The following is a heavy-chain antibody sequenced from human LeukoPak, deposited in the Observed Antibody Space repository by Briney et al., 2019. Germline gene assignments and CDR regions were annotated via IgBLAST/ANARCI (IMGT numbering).Heavy chain of an antibody. Sequence: GESLKISCKGSGYSFTTSWIGWVRQTPGKGLEWLSHIMASSDTIYYADSVKGRFTISRDNAKDSLYLQMNSLRDEDTAVFYCARGWLSNTFDCWGQGTLVTVSS. D-gene: IGHD6-19*01. V-gene: IGHV3-48*02. CDR1: GYSFTTSW. CDR2: IMASSDTI. J-gene: IGHJ4*02. CDR3: ARGWLSNTFDC.